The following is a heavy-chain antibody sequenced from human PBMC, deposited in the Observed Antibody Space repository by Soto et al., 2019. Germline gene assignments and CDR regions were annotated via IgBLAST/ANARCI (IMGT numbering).Heavy chain of an antibody. CDR1: GDSISRGYW. CDR3: TSKFGQLLAEAFDI. D-gene: IGHD3-10*01. V-gene: IGHV4-4*02. CDR2: IYHSGST. Sequence: PSETLSLTCAVSGDSISRGYWWSWFRQLPGKGLEWIGEIYHSGSTIYNPSLQSRVTLSVDKSKNEFSLKMSSVTDADTAVYYCTSKFGQLLAEAFDIWGQGTMVT. J-gene: IGHJ3*02.